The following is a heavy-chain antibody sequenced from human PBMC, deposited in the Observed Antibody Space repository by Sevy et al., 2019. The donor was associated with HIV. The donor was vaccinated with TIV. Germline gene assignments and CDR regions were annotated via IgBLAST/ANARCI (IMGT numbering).Heavy chain of an antibody. J-gene: IGHJ6*03. CDR2: IYYSGSA. CDR1: GGSISSSY. D-gene: IGHD1-1*01. V-gene: IGHV4-59*12. Sequence: SETLSLTCTVSGGSISSSYWNWIRQTPGKGLEWIGYIYYSGSAKYNPSLKSRVTISVDTSKKQFSLKLSSVTAADTAVYYCARGYALGIHYDMDVWGQGTTVTVSS. CDR3: ARGYALGIHYDMDV.